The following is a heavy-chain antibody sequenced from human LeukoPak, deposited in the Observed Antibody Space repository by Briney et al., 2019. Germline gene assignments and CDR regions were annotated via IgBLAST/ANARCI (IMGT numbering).Heavy chain of an antibody. CDR2: INSSGST. J-gene: IGHJ4*02. D-gene: IGHD1-1*01. V-gene: IGHV4-39*01. CDR1: GGSISSFTGSYY. Sequence: MPSQTLSLTCTLSGGSISSFTGSYYWNWVRHPPGKGLAWLGSINSSGSTYYSPSPERRATVSVDTSKNPFSLKLSSVTAADTAVYFCARKGALPPTGASHFDYWGQGTLVTVSS. CDR3: ARKGALPPTGASHFDY.